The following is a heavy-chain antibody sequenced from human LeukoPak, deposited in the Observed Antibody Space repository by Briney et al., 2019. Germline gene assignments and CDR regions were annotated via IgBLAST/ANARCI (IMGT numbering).Heavy chain of an antibody. CDR3: ARSILDGSGSYYMAY. Sequence: PGGSLRLSCAASGFAVSREYMSWVRQAPGQGLEWVSVIYNSNITYDADSVKGRFTISRDNSENTLYLQMNSLGADDTAVYYCARSILDGSGSYYMAYWGQGTLVTVSS. J-gene: IGHJ4*02. V-gene: IGHV3-53*01. CDR1: GFAVSREY. CDR2: IYNSNIT. D-gene: IGHD3-10*01.